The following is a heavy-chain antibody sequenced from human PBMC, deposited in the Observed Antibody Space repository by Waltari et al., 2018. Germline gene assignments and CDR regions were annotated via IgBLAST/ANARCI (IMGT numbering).Heavy chain of an antibody. V-gene: IGHV3-30*14. J-gene: IGHJ3*01. CDR3: ARRSSTGVFRALDV. D-gene: IGHD6-25*01. CDR1: GFPFSLYS. CDR2: ISGDGTNQ. Sequence: QVHLVESGGGVVQPGRSLRLPCAASGFPFSLYSMNWVRQAPGKGLEWVAFISGDGTNQYYADSVKGRVTVSRDNSLNTVFLQMNTLRPEDTALYYCARRSSTGVFRALDVWGQGTMVSVSS.